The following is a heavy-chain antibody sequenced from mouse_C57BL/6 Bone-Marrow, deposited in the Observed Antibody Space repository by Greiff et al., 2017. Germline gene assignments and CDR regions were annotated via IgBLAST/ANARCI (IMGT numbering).Heavy chain of an antibody. CDR2: IHPNSGST. D-gene: IGHD2-5*01. CDR3: ARWKYSNYC. CDR1: GYTFTSYW. Sequence: QVQLQQPGAELVKPGASVKLSCKASGYTFTSYWMHWVKQRPGQGLEWIGMIHPNSGSTNYNEKFKSKATLTVDKSSSTAYMQLSRLTSDDAAVYYCARWKYSNYCWGQGTTLTVSS. V-gene: IGHV1-64*01. J-gene: IGHJ2*01.